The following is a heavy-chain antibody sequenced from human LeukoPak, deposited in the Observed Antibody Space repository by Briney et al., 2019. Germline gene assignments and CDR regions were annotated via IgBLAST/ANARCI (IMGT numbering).Heavy chain of an antibody. CDR2: INHSGST. V-gene: IGHV4-34*01. Sequence: SSETLSLTCAVYGGSFSGYYWSWIRQPPGKGLEWIGEINHSGSTNYNPSLKSRVTISVDTSKNQFSLKLSSVTAADTAVYYCARERREQLLPPYTRLVTYFDYWGQGTLVTVSS. CDR3: ARERREQLLPPYTRLVTYFDY. J-gene: IGHJ4*02. D-gene: IGHD1-26*01. CDR1: GGSFSGYY.